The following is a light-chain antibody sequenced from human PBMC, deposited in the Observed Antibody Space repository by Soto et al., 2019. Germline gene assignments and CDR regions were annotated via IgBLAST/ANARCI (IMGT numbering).Light chain of an antibody. CDR2: DAS. CDR1: QSVSSY. Sequence: EIVLTQSPATLSLSPGERATLSCRASQSVSSYLAWYKQKPGQAPRLLIYDASNRATGIPARFSGSGSGTDFTLTIRSLEPEDFAVYYCQQRSNWRTFGQGTRLEIK. CDR3: QQRSNWRT. V-gene: IGKV3-11*01. J-gene: IGKJ5*01.